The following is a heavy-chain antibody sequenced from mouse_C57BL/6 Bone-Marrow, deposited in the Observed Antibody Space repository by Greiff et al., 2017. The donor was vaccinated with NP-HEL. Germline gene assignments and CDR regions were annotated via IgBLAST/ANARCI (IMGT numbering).Heavy chain of an antibody. CDR2: IDPSDSET. Sequence: QVQLQQSGAELARPGSSVKLSCKASGYTFTSYWMHWVKQRPIQGLEWIGNIDPSDSETHYNQKFKDKATLTVDKSSSTAYMQLSSLTSEDSAVYYCAKGGYDMGYYFDYWGQGTTLTVSS. CDR1: GYTFTSYW. D-gene: IGHD2-2*01. CDR3: AKGGYDMGYYFDY. V-gene: IGHV1-52*01. J-gene: IGHJ2*01.